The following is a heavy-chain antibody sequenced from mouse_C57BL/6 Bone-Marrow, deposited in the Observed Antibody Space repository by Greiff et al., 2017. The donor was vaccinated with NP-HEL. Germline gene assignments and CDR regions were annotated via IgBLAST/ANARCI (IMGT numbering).Heavy chain of an antibody. CDR3: TTYILAYMDY. Sequence: VQLQQSGAELVRPGASVKLSCTASGFNIKDDYMHWVKQRPEQGLEWIGWIDPENGDPEYASKFQGKATITADTSSNTAYLQLSSLTSEDTAVYYCTTYILAYMDYWGQGTSVTVSS. CDR1: GFNIKDDY. V-gene: IGHV14-4*01. CDR2: IDPENGDP. D-gene: IGHD2-10*01. J-gene: IGHJ4*01.